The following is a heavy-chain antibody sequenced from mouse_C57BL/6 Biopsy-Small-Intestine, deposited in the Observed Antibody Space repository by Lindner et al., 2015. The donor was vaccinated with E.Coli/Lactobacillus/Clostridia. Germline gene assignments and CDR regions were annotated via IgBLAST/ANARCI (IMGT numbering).Heavy chain of an antibody. V-gene: IGHV14-2*01. CDR2: IDPEDGET. D-gene: IGHD1-1*01. Sequence: VQLQESGAGLVKPGASVKLSCTASGFNIKDYYMHWVRQRTEQGLEWIGKIDPEDGETKYAPKFQGKATITADTSSDTAYLQLSSLTSEDTAVYYCARGYYYGSSPRWFAYWGQGTLVTVSA. CDR3: ARGYYYGSSPRWFAY. CDR1: GFNIKDYY. J-gene: IGHJ3*01.